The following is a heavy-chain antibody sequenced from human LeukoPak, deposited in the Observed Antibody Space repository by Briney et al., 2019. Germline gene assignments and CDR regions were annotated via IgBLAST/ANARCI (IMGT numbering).Heavy chain of an antibody. V-gene: IGHV3-48*01. D-gene: IGHD3-10*01. CDR3: AKVYGWYGEGYFDY. Sequence: TGGSLRLSCAASGFTFSSYSMNWVRQAPGKGLEWVSYISSSSSTIYYADSVKGRFTISRDNAKNSLYLRMNSLRAEDTAVYYCAKVYGWYGEGYFDYWGQGTLVTVSS. CDR1: GFTFSSYS. CDR2: ISSSSSTI. J-gene: IGHJ4*02.